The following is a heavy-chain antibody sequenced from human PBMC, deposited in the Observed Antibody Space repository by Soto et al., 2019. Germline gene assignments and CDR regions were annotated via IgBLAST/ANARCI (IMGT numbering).Heavy chain of an antibody. D-gene: IGHD6-19*01. V-gene: IGHV2-5*01. Sequence: QITLKESGPTLVKPTPTLTLPCTLAGFSLTTSGVGVGCIRHSSGQPLEWLALIYWNDDNHYTPSLRNRLSITKDTSKNQLVLTMANMYPVDTATYCCAHNNVAVAGPQFDSWGLGTLVTVSS. CDR1: GFSLTTSGVG. J-gene: IGHJ4*02. CDR2: IYWNDDN. CDR3: AHNNVAVAGPQFDS.